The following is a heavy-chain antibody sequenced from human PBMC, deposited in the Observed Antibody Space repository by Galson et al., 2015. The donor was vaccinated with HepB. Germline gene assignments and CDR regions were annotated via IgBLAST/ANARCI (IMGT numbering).Heavy chain of an antibody. V-gene: IGHV7-4-1*02. CDR3: ARAPTELPRTIAVAGNWYFDL. J-gene: IGHJ2*01. CDR2: INTNTGNP. CDR1: GYTFTSYA. D-gene: IGHD6-19*01. Sequence: SVKVSCKASGYTFTSYAMNWVRQAPGQGLEWMGWINTNTGNPTYAQGFTGRFVLSLDTSVSTAYLQISSLKAEDTAVYYCARAPTELPRTIAVAGNWYFDLWGRGTLVTVSS.